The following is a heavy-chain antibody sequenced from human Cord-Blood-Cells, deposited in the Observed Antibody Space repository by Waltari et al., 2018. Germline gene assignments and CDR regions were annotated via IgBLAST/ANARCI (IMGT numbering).Heavy chain of an antibody. D-gene: IGHD4-4*01. CDR3: ARETYSNYVDY. CDR2: IWYDGSNK. V-gene: IGHV3-33*01. Sequence: QVQLVESGGGVVQPGRSVRLSCAASGFTFSSYGMHWVRQAPGKGLEWVAVIWYDGSNKYYADSVKGRFTISRDNSKNTLYLQMNSLRAEDTAVYYCARETYSNYVDYWGQGTLVTVSS. CDR1: GFTFSSYG. J-gene: IGHJ4*02.